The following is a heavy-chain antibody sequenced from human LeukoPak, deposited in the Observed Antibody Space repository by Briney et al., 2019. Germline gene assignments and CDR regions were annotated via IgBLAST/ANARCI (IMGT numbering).Heavy chain of an antibody. Sequence: GGSLRLSCAASGFTVSSNYMSRVRQAPGKGLEWVSVIYSGGSTYYADSVKGRFTISRDNSKNTLYLQMNSLRAEDTAVYYCARDRLVRLPNERSNWFDPWGQGTLVTVSS. D-gene: IGHD6-13*01. CDR1: GFTVSSNY. J-gene: IGHJ5*02. V-gene: IGHV3-66*01. CDR3: ARDRLVRLPNERSNWFDP. CDR2: IYSGGST.